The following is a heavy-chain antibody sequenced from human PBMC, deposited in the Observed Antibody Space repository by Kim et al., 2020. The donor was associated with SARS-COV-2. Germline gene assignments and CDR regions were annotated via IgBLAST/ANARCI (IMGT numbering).Heavy chain of an antibody. CDR1: GYTFTSYA. Sequence: ASVKVSCKASGYTFTSYAMHWVRQAPGQRLEWMGWINAGNGNTKYSQKFQGRVTITRDTSASTAYMELSSLRSEDTAVYYCARDRWGGSYALINFDYWGQGTLVTVSS. D-gene: IGHD1-26*01. V-gene: IGHV1-3*01. J-gene: IGHJ4*02. CDR3: ARDRWGGSYALINFDY. CDR2: INAGNGNT.